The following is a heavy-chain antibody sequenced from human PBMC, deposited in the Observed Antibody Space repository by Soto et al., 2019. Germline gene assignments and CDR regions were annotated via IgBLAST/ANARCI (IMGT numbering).Heavy chain of an antibody. V-gene: IGHV5-10-1*01. CDR2: IDPSDSYT. CDR1: GYSFTSYW. J-gene: IGHJ4*02. CDR3: ARLGMTPSYFDY. Sequence: PGESLKISCKGSGYSFTSYWISWVRQMPGKGLEWMGKIDPSDSYTNYSPSFQGHVTISADKSISTAYLQWSSLKASDTAMYYWARLGMTPSYFDYWGQGSLVTVSS.